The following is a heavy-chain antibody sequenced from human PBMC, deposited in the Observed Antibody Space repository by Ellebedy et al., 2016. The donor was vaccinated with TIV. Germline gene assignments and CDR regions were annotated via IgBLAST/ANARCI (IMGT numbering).Heavy chain of an antibody. CDR2: LNPNSGVT. J-gene: IGHJ4*02. V-gene: IGHV1-2*02. Sequence: AASVKVSCKASGYTFTDYYIHWVRQAPGQGFEWMAWLNPNSGVTNYAQKFQGRVTVTRDTSISPAYMELSGLRSDDTAVYYCANIKRIGGSGTYRGDYWGQGTLVTVFS. D-gene: IGHD3-10*01. CDR1: GYTFTDYY. CDR3: ANIKRIGGSGTYRGDY.